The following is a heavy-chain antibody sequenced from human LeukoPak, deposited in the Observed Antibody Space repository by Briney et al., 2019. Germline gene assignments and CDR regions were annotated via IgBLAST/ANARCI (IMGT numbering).Heavy chain of an antibody. Sequence: SETLSLTCTVSGGSISSYYWSWIRQPPGKGLEGIGYIYYSGSTNYNPSLKSRVTISVDTSKNQFSLKLSSVTAADTAVYYCARDRGDGYNGSRDPYYFDYWGQGTLVTVSS. CDR2: IYYSGST. D-gene: IGHD5-24*01. CDR3: ARDRGDGYNGSRDPYYFDY. CDR1: GGSISSYY. J-gene: IGHJ4*02. V-gene: IGHV4-59*01.